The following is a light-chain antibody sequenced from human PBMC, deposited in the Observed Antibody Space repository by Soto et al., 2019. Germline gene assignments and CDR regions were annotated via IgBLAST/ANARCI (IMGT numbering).Light chain of an antibody. CDR3: QQRSDWPLT. CDR2: DAS. Sequence: EIVLTQSPATLSLSPGERATLSCRASQSITTFLAWYQQKPGQTPRLLIHDASKRATGIPARFSGSGSGTDFTLTISSLEPEDFAVYYCQQRSDWPLTCGGGTKVEIK. V-gene: IGKV3-11*01. J-gene: IGKJ4*01. CDR1: QSITTF.